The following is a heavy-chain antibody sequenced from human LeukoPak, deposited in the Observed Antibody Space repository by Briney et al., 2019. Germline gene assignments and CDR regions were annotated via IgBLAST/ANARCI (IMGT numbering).Heavy chain of an antibody. CDR2: ISGSGGST. D-gene: IGHD3-3*01. Sequence: GGSLRLSCAASGFTFSSYSMNWVRQAPGKGLEWVSAISGSGGSTYYADSVKGRFTISRDNSKNTLYLQMNSLRAEDTAVYYCAKDRPYDFWSGAFGIWGQGTMVTVSS. CDR1: GFTFSSYS. J-gene: IGHJ3*02. V-gene: IGHV3-23*01. CDR3: AKDRPYDFWSGAFGI.